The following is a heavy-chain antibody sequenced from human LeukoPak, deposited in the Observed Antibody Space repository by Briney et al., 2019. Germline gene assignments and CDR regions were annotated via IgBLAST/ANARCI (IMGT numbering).Heavy chain of an antibody. Sequence: GGSLRLSCAASGFTFSSYSMNWVRQAPGKGLEWVSSISSSSSYIYYADSVKGRFTISRGNAKNSLYLQMNSLRAEDTAVYYCARSMISDQSFDYWGQGTLVTVSS. J-gene: IGHJ4*02. CDR3: ARSMISDQSFDY. D-gene: IGHD3-22*01. CDR2: ISSSSSYI. V-gene: IGHV3-21*01. CDR1: GFTFSSYS.